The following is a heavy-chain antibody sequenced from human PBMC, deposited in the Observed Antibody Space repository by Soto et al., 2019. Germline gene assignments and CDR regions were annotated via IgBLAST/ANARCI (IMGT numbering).Heavy chain of an antibody. V-gene: IGHV1-18*01. CDR3: ARGGYCSSTSCQRGYYYGMDV. CDR2: ISAYNGNT. J-gene: IGHJ6*02. D-gene: IGHD2-2*01. CDR1: GYTFTSYG. Sequence: GASVKVSCKASGYTFTSYGISWVRQAPGQGLEWMGWISAYNGNTNYAQKLQGRVTMTTDTSTSTAYMELRSLRSDDTAVYYCARGGYCSSTSCQRGYYYGMDVWGQGTKVTVSS.